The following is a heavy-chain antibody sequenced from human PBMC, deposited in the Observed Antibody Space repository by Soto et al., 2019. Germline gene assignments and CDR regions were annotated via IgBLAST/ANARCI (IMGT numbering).Heavy chain of an antibody. V-gene: IGHV4-59*12. CDR2: IYYSGST. Sequence: PSETLSLTCTVSGGSISSYYWNWIRQPPGKGQEWIGYIYYSGSTYYNPSLKSRVTISVDTSKNQFSLKLSSVTAADTAVYYCARVVVAATLFWFDPWGQGTLVTVSS. CDR1: GGSISSYY. D-gene: IGHD2-15*01. J-gene: IGHJ5*02. CDR3: ARVVVAATLFWFDP.